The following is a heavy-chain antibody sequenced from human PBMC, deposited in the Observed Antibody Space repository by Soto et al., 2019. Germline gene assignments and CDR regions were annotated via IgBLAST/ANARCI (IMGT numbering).Heavy chain of an antibody. D-gene: IGHD2-21*01. CDR3: ARAVALPGLFYFDF. J-gene: IGHJ4*02. CDR1: GGSISSTHS. CDR2: IYHSGST. Sequence: SETLSLTCAVSGGSISSTHSWSWVRQPPGKGLEWIAEIYHSGSTNYSPSLKSRATISVDKSKNQFSLKLNSVTAADTAVYFCARAVALPGLFYFDFWGQGTLVTVSS. V-gene: IGHV4-4*02.